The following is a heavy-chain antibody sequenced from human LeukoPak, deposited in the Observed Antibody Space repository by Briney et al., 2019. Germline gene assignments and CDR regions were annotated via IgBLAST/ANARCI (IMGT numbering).Heavy chain of an antibody. V-gene: IGHV1-18*01. CDR2: ISAYNGNT. CDR1: GYTFTSYG. D-gene: IGHD1-26*01. Sequence: ASVTVSCKASGYTFTSYGISWVRQAPGQGLEWMGWISAYNGNTNYAQKLQGRVTMTTDTSTSTAYMELRSLRPDDTAVYYCARDTKSSGSYPPIWYYYYGMDVWGQGTTVTVSS. J-gene: IGHJ6*02. CDR3: ARDTKSSGSYPPIWYYYYGMDV.